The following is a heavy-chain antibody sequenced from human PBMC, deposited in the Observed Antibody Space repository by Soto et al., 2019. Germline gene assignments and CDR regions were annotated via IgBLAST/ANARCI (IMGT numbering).Heavy chain of an antibody. Sequence: QVQLVESGGGLVKPGGSLRLSCAASGFSFSDHYMSWIRQAPGKGLEWVSYISPGGDNIHYADSVKGRFTISRDNARNSLYLQMNSLRVEDTAAYYCVGETQWYFNYWGQGTPVTVSS. J-gene: IGHJ4*02. D-gene: IGHD2-8*01. CDR1: GFSFSDHY. CDR3: VGETQWYFNY. CDR2: ISPGGDNI. V-gene: IGHV3-11*01.